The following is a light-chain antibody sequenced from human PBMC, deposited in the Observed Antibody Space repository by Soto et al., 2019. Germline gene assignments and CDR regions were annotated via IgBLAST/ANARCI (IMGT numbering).Light chain of an antibody. CDR1: RSDVGGYNY. CDR3: SSYTSSSFYV. Sequence: LNHPASGYGAPGQSITISRNGKRSDVGGYNYVSWYQQHPGKAPKLMIYDVSNRPSGVSNRFSGSKSGNTASLTISGLQAEDEADYYCSSYTSSSFYVFGTGTKVTVL. CDR2: DVS. V-gene: IGLV2-14*01. J-gene: IGLJ1*01.